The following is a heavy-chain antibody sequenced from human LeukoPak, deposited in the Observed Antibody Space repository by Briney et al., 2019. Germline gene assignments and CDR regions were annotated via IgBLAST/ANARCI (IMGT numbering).Heavy chain of an antibody. CDR2: IYYSGST. J-gene: IGHJ4*02. D-gene: IGHD2-21*01. Sequence: SETLSLTCTVSGGSISSSSYYWGWIRQPPGKGLEWIGGIYYSGSTYYNPSLKSRVTISVDTSKNQFSLKLSSVTAADTAVYYCARVMSGSRGIDYWGQGTLVTVSS. CDR1: GGSISSSSYY. CDR3: ARVMSGSRGIDY. V-gene: IGHV4-39*07.